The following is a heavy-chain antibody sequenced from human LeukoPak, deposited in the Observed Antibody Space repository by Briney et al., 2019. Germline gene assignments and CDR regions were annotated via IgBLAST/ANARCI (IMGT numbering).Heavy chain of an antibody. J-gene: IGHJ3*02. D-gene: IGHD2-15*01. V-gene: IGHV3-11*04. Sequence: GGSLRLSCAASGFTFSDYYMSWIRQVPGKGLEWVSYISSSGSTIYYADSVKGRFTISRDNAKNSLYLQMNSLRAEDTAVYYCASPVYCSGGSCWVDAFDIWGQGTMVTVSS. CDR3: ASPVYCSGGSCWVDAFDI. CDR2: ISSSGSTI. CDR1: GFTFSDYY.